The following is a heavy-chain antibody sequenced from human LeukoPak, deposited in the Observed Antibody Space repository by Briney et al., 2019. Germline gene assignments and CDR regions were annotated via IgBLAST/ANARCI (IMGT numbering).Heavy chain of an antibody. V-gene: IGHV3-9*01. CDR1: GFTFSSYG. CDR2: ISWNSGSI. J-gene: IGHJ3*02. Sequence: PGRSLRLSCAASGFTFSSYGMHWVRQAPGKGLEWVSGISWNSGSIGYADSVKGRFTISRDNAKNSLYLQMNSLRAEDTALYYCAKEDSSGWYSSAFDIWGQGTMVTVSS. D-gene: IGHD6-19*01. CDR3: AKEDSSGWYSSAFDI.